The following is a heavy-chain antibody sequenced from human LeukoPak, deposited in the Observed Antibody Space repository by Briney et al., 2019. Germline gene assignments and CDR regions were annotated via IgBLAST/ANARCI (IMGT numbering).Heavy chain of an antibody. J-gene: IGHJ6*02. Sequence: GASVKVSCKVSGYTLTELSMHWVRQAPGKGLEWMGGFDPEDGETIYAQKFQGRVTMTEDTSTDTAYMELSSLRSEDTAAYYCATAVGKTNYYYGMDVWGQGTTVTVSS. CDR3: ATAVGKTNYYYGMDV. D-gene: IGHD1-1*01. CDR2: FDPEDGET. V-gene: IGHV1-24*01. CDR1: GYTLTELS.